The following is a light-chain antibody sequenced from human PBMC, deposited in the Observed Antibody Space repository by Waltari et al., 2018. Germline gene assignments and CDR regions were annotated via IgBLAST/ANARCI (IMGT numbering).Light chain of an antibody. J-gene: IGLJ7*01. CDR1: SPNIGNNS. Sequence: QSVLTQPPSVSAAPGQRVPISCSGGSPNIGNNSVSWYRQFPGTAPKLLIYENTERPSGIPGRFSGSKSGTSATLDITGLQAGDEADYYCGTWDSSLSGAVFGGGTHLTVL. V-gene: IGLV1-51*02. CDR2: ENT. CDR3: GTWDSSLSGAV.